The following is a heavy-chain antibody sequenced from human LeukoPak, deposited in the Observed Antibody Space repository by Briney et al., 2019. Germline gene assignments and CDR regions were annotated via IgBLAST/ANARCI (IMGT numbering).Heavy chain of an antibody. CDR2: IKQDGSEK. J-gene: IGHJ4*02. D-gene: IGHD3-10*01. CDR3: AREEVLWFGELFYDY. CDR1: GFTLSSYW. V-gene: IGHV3-7*03. Sequence: PGGSLRLSCAPSGFTLSSYWMSWVRQAPGKGLEWVANIKQDGSEKYYVDSVKGRFTISRDNAKNSLYLQMNSLRAEETAVYYCAREEVLWFGELFYDYWGQGTLVTVSS.